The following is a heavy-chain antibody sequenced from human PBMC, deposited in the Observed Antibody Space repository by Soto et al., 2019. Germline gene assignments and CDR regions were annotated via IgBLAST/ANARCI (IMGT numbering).Heavy chain of an antibody. CDR2: LIPIFGTA. CDR3: ARNYYDSSGYYPDQYYFDY. J-gene: IGHJ4*02. CDR1: GGTFSSYA. Sequence: QVQLVQSGAEVKKPGSSVKVSCKASGGTFSSYAISWVRQAPGQGLEWMGGLIPIFGTANYAQKFQGRVTITADESTSTAYMELSSLRSEDTAVYYCARNYYDSSGYYPDQYYFDYWGQGTLVTVSS. D-gene: IGHD3-22*01. V-gene: IGHV1-69*01.